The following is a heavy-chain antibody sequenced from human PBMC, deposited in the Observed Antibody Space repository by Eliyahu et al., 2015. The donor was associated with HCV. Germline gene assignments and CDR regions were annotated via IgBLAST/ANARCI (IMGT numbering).Heavy chain of an antibody. D-gene: IGHD6-19*01. CDR3: ARGWYSRYYFDY. CDR2: IWYDGSNK. J-gene: IGHJ4*02. CDR1: SSYG. Sequence: SSYGMHWVRQAPGKGLEWVAVIWYDGSNKYYADSVKGRFTISRDNSKNTLYLQMNSLRAEDTAVYYCARGWYSRYYFDYWGQGTLFTVSS. V-gene: IGHV3-33*01.